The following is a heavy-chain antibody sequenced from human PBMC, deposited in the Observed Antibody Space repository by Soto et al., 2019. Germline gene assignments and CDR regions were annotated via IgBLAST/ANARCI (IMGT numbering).Heavy chain of an antibody. CDR3: TRRGAGAAETMDV. CDR2: IRSKANSYAT. J-gene: IGHJ6*01. CDR1: GFTFSGSA. Sequence: EVQLVESGGGLVQPGGSLKLSCAASGFTFSGSAMHWVRQASGKGLEWVGRIRSKANSYATAYAASVKGRFTISRDDSKNTAYLQINSLKNEDTAVYYCTRRGAGAAETMDVWGQGTTVTVCS. D-gene: IGHD6-19*01. V-gene: IGHV3-73*02.